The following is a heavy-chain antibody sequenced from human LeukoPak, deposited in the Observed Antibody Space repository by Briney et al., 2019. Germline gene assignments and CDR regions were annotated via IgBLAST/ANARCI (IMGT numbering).Heavy chain of an antibody. D-gene: IGHD1-26*01. CDR1: GFTFSDYG. CDR2: IWYDGSNK. V-gene: IGHV3-33*01. Sequence: GGSLRLSCAASGFTFSDYGMHWVRQAPCKGLEWVAVIWYDGSNKYYADSVKGRFTISRDNSKNTLYLQMNSLRAEDTAVYYCARLRGAPTRDYFDYWGQGTLVTVSS. CDR3: ARLRGAPTRDYFDY. J-gene: IGHJ4*02.